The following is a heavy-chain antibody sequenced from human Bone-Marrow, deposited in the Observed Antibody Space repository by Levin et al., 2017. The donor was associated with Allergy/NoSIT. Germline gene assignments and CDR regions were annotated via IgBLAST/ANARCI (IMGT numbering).Heavy chain of an antibody. CDR3: SRTWSTAGFTPDFDY. D-gene: IGHD2-21*02. J-gene: IGHJ4*02. V-gene: IGHV1-2*06. CDR1: GYTFTGYH. CDR2: INSNSGAT. Sequence: AASVKVSCKASGYTFTGYHLHWVRQAPGQGLQWMGRINSNSGATNYAQSFQGRVTMTRDTSINTAYMELSNLNSDDTAVYYCSRTWSTAGFTPDFDYWGQGTLVTVSS.